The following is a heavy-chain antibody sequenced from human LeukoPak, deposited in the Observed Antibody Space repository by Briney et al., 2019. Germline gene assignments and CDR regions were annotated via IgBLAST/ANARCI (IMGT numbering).Heavy chain of an antibody. CDR3: ARIKYSYDSSGYYYVIDY. CDR2: IYYSGST. J-gene: IGHJ4*02. Sequence: SETLSLTCTVSGGSISTYYWSWIRQPPGKGLEWIGYIYYSGSTNYNPSLKSRVTMSVDTSKNQFSLKLSSVTAADTAVYYCARIKYSYDSSGYYYVIDYWGQGTLVTVSS. D-gene: IGHD3-22*01. V-gene: IGHV4-59*01. CDR1: GGSISTYY.